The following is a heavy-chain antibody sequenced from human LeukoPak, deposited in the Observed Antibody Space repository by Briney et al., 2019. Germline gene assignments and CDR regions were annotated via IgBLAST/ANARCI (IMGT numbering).Heavy chain of an antibody. D-gene: IGHD3-3*01. J-gene: IGHJ6*03. CDR2: IIPIFGTA. V-gene: IGHV1-69*05. Sequence: GSSVKVSCKASGGTFSSYAISWVRQAPGQGLEWMGGIIPIFGTANYAQKFQGRVTITTDESTSTAYMEPSSLRSEDTAVYYCARGRDTIFGVVITNYYYYMDVWGKGTTVTVSS. CDR1: GGTFSSYA. CDR3: ARGRDTIFGVVITNYYYYMDV.